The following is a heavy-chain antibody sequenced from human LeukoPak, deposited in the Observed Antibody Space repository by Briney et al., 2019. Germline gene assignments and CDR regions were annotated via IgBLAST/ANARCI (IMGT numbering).Heavy chain of an antibody. CDR1: GESSSGYY. Sequence: SETLSLTCAVYGESSSGYYWSWIRQPTGKGLEWIGEINHSGSTNYNPSLKSRVTISVDTFKNEFSLKLNSVTAADTAVYYCDNALPKRLFDVWGQGKMVTVSS. V-gene: IGHV4-34*01. CDR2: INHSGST. J-gene: IGHJ3*01. CDR3: DNALPKRLFDV. D-gene: IGHD1-1*01.